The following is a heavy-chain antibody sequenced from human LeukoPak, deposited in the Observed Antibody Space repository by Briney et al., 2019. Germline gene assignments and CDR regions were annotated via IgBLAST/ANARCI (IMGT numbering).Heavy chain of an antibody. V-gene: IGHV4-39*01. Sequence: SETLSLTCTVSGDSISRGSYYWGWIRQPPGKGLDWIGSIYSSGSTYYSPSPKSRVTISVETSSNQFSLKLSSVTAADMAVYYCARRGLGATGSDYWGQGTLVTVSS. CDR3: ARRGLGATGSDY. D-gene: IGHD1-26*01. CDR1: GDSISRGSYY. J-gene: IGHJ4*02. CDR2: IYSSGST.